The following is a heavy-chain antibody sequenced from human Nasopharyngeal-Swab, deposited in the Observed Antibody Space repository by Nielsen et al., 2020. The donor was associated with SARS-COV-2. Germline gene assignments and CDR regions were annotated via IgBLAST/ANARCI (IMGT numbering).Heavy chain of an antibody. CDR2: IYYSGST. V-gene: IGHV4-31*02. J-gene: IGHJ4*02. CDR1: GGSISSGGYY. Sequence: SGTLSLTCTVSGGSISSGGYYWSWIRQHPGKGLEWIGYIYYSGSTYYNPSLKSRVTISVDTSKNQFSLKLSSVTAADTAVYYCARGGYSSGWVVYWGQGTLVTVSS. CDR3: ARGGYSSGWVVY. D-gene: IGHD6-19*01.